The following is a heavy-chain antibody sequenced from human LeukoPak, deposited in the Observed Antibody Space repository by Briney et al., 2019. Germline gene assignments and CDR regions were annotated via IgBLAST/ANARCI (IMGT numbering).Heavy chain of an antibody. J-gene: IGHJ4*02. V-gene: IGHV3-30*04. Sequence: GGSLRLSCAASGFTFSSYAMHWVRQAPGKGLEWVAVISYDGSNKYYADSVKGRFTISRDNSKNTLYLQMNSLRAEDTAVYYCARGDCSGGSCYLSLTTIDYWGQGTLVTVSS. CDR1: GFTFSSYA. CDR3: ARGDCSGGSCYLSLTTIDY. CDR2: ISYDGSNK. D-gene: IGHD2-15*01.